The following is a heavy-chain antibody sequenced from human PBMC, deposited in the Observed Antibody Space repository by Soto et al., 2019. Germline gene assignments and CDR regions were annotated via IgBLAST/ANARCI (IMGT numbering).Heavy chain of an antibody. D-gene: IGHD6-13*01. CDR1: GGSIRTYY. Sequence: SETLSLTCIVSGGSIRTYYWNWIRQPPGGGLEWIGRVYTNGATNYNPSLTSRVTVSVDTSRNQFSLKLRFVTAADTVVYYCAREAAETVGDGYWCDPWGQGTLVTVSS. J-gene: IGHJ5*02. CDR3: AREAAETVGDGYWCDP. V-gene: IGHV4-4*07. CDR2: VYTNGAT.